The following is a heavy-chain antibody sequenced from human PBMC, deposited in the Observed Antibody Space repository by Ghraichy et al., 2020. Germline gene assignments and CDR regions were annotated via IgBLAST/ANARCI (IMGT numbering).Heavy chain of an antibody. Sequence: SETLSLTCNVSGDSVSSNRYYWTWIRQPPGKGLEWIGYVYYSGSTDYNPSLKSRVTISIDTSKNQFSLRLTSVTAADSAMYYCARDLSATLTGYSWFDSWRQGTLVTVSS. CDR3: ARDLSATLTGYSWFDS. CDR1: GDSVSSNRYY. D-gene: IGHD3-9*01. J-gene: IGHJ5*01. CDR2: VYYSGST. V-gene: IGHV4-61*01.